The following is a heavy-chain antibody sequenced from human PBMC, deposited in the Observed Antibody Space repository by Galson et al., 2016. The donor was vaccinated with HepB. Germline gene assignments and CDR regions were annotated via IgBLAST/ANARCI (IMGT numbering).Heavy chain of an antibody. J-gene: IGHJ4*02. V-gene: IGHV4-39*01. CDR2: LYHNGTT. CDR3: ARWAIFGVIINY. CDR1: GGSISSRSHY. D-gene: IGHD3-3*01. Sequence: TLSLTCTVSGGSISSRSHYWGWIRQPPGKGLEWIGHLYHNGTTYYKPSLKSRVTISVDTSKNQFSLRLSSVTAADTALYYCARWAIFGVIINYWGQGTLVAVSS.